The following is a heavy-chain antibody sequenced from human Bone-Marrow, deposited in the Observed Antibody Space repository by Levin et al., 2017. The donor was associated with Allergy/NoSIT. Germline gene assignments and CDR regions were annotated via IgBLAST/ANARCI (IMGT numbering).Heavy chain of an antibody. CDR3: AKERFLLDY. CDR2: ISNDGSNK. V-gene: IGHV3-30*18. J-gene: IGHJ4*02. CDR1: GFIFSSDG. D-gene: IGHD3-16*01. Sequence: GESLKISCAASGFIFSSDGMHWVRQAPGKGLEWVALISNDGSNKFYADPGKGRFTISRDNTKNTLYLQMNNLTHNDTAVYYCAKERFLLDYWGQGTLVTVSS.